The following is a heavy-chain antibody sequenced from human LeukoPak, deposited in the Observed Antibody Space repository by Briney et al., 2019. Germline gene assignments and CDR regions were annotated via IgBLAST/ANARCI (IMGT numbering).Heavy chain of an antibody. D-gene: IGHD3-22*01. CDR3: ARGHHYYDSSAYYY. J-gene: IGHJ4*02. Sequence: GGSLRLSCAASGFTFISYWMHWVRQAPGKGLVWVSRINSDGSTTSYAASVKGRFTISRDTAKNTLYLQMNSLRAEDTAVYYCARGHHYYDSSAYYYWGQGTLVNVSS. V-gene: IGHV3-74*01. CDR2: INSDGSTT. CDR1: GFTFISYW.